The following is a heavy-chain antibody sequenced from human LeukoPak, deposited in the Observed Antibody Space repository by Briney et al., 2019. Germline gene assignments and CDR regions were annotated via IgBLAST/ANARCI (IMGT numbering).Heavy chain of an antibody. Sequence: SETLSLTCAVYGGSFRGYYWSWIRHPPGKGLEWIGEINHSGSTNYNPSLKSRVTISVDTSKNQFSLKLSSVTAADTAVYYCARIRSSSWPNYYFDYWGQGTLVTVSS. CDR3: ARIRSSSWPNYYFDY. V-gene: IGHV4-34*01. D-gene: IGHD6-13*01. J-gene: IGHJ4*02. CDR2: INHSGST. CDR1: GGSFRGYY.